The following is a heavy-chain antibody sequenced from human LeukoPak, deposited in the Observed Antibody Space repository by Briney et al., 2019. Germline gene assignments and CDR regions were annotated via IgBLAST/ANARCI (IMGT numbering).Heavy chain of an antibody. V-gene: IGHV4-61*01. Sequence: SETLSLTCTLAGGSASTVSYYWSWILQPPGKGLEWIGYIYYSGSTNYNPSLKSRVTISIDMYKNQFYLKLSSVTAADTAVYFCARGGDAYSYSYWGQGTLVTVSS. CDR2: IYYSGST. J-gene: IGHJ4*02. CDR3: ARGGDAYSYSY. D-gene: IGHD5-24*01. CDR1: GGSASTVSYY.